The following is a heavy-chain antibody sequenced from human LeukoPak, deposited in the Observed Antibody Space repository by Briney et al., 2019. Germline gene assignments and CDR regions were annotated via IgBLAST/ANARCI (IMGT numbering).Heavy chain of an antibody. V-gene: IGHV1-2*02. J-gene: IGHJ5*02. CDR1: GYTFTDYY. Sequence: GASVKVSCKASGYTFTDYYIHWVRQAPGQGLECMGWINPNSGGTNYAQKFQGGVTMTRDTSISTAYMELSRQRSDDTAVYYCARGGSGSYFSWLDPWGQGTLVTVSS. CDR3: ARGGSGSYFSWLDP. CDR2: INPNSGGT. D-gene: IGHD3-10*01.